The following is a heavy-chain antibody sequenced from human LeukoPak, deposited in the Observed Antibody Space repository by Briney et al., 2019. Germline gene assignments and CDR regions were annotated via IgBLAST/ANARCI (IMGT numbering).Heavy chain of an antibody. Sequence: SVKVSCKASGGTFSSYAISWVRQAPGQGLEWMGGIIPIFGTANYAQKFQGRVTITADESTSTAYMELSSLRSEDTAVYYCAWKLGYCSGGSCYQEKNYYYYYYMDVWGKGTTVTVSS. D-gene: IGHD2-15*01. J-gene: IGHJ6*03. CDR1: GGTFSSYA. CDR2: IIPIFGTA. CDR3: AWKLGYCSGGSCYQEKNYYYYYYMDV. V-gene: IGHV1-69*13.